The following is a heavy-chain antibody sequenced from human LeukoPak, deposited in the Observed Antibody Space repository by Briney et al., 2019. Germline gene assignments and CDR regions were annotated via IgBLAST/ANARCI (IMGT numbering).Heavy chain of an antibody. CDR3: TTDSLYDSSVPIGNDAFDI. CDR2: IKSKTDGGTT. D-gene: IGHD3-22*01. J-gene: IGHJ3*02. V-gene: IGHV3-15*01. CDR1: GFTFSNAW. Sequence: GGSLRLSCAASGFTFSNAWMSWVRQAPGKGLEWVDRIKSKTDGGTTDYAAPVKGRFTISRDDSKNTLYLQMNSLKTEDTAVYYCTTDSLYDSSVPIGNDAFDIWGQGTMVTVSS.